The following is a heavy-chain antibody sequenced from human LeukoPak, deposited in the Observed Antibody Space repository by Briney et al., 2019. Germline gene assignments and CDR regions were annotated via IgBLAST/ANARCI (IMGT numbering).Heavy chain of an antibody. CDR3: ARDSEEGTYYYDSSGYYTWFDP. Sequence: GGSLRLSCAASGFTFSSFGMHWVRQAPGKGLEWVTLISYHGSNKYYADSVKGRFTTSRDNSKNTLYLQMNSLRAEDTAVYYCARDSEEGTYYYDSSGYYTWFDPWGQGTLVTVSS. D-gene: IGHD3-22*01. CDR2: ISYHGSNK. J-gene: IGHJ5*02. CDR1: GFTFSSFG. V-gene: IGHV3-30*03.